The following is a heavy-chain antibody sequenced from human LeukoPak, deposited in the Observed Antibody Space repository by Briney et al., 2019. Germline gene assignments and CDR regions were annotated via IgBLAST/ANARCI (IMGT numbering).Heavy chain of an antibody. CDR2: INSDGNST. V-gene: IGHV3-74*01. J-gene: IGHJ4*02. Sequence: GGSLRLSCAASGFTFSSYWMHWVRQAPGKGLVWVSRINSDGNSTNYADSVKGRFTISRDNAKNTLYLQMNSLRAEDTAVYYCARYSSSSGGASHYFDYWGQGTLVTVSS. D-gene: IGHD6-6*01. CDR3: ARYSSSSGGASHYFDY. CDR1: GFTFSSYW.